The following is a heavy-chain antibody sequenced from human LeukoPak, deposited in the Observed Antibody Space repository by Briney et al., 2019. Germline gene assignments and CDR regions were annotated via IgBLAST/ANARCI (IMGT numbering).Heavy chain of an antibody. CDR1: GGSISSSSYY. V-gene: IGHV4-39*01. D-gene: IGHD7-27*01. CDR2: IYYSGST. Sequence: PSETLSLTCTVSGGSISSSSYYWGWIRQPPGKGLEWIGSIYYSGSTYYNPSLKSRVTISVDTSKNQFSLKLSSVTAADTAVYYCARHSSNWGVDYWGQGTLVTVSS. CDR3: ARHSSNWGVDY. J-gene: IGHJ4*02.